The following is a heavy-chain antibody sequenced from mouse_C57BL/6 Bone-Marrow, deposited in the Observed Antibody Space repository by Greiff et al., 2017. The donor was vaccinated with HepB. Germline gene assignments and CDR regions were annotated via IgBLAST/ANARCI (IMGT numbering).Heavy chain of an antibody. CDR1: GFTFSSYT. Sequence: EVQVVESGGGLVKPGGSLKLSCAASGFTFSSYTMSWVRQTPEKRLEWVATISGGGGNTYYPDSVKGRFTISRDNAKNTLYLQMSSLRSEDTALYYCARLPAWFAYWGQGTLVTVSA. CDR3: ARLPAWFAY. CDR2: ISGGGGNT. J-gene: IGHJ3*01. V-gene: IGHV5-9*01.